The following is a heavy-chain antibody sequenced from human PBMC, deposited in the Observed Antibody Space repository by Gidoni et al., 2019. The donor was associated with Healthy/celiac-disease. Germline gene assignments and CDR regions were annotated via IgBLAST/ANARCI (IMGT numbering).Heavy chain of an antibody. CDR1: GFTVSRNY. Sequence: EVQLVETGGGLIQPGGSLRLSCAASGFTVSRNYMSWVRQAPGKGLEWVAVIYSGGSTYYADSVKGRFTISRDNSKNTLYLQMNSLRAEDTAVYYCAREGIASTDAFDIWGQGTMVTVSS. V-gene: IGHV3-53*02. CDR3: AREGIASTDAFDI. D-gene: IGHD2-21*01. J-gene: IGHJ3*02. CDR2: IYSGGST.